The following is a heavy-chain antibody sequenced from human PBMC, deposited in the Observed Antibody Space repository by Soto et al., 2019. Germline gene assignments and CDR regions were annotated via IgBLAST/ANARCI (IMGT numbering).Heavy chain of an antibody. CDR3: AREGAVAGTGFGY. V-gene: IGHV4-59*01. CDR2: IYYSGIT. Sequence: KTSETLSLTCTVSDVSISGYYWSWIRQPPGKGLEWIGYIYYSGITNYNPSLKSRVTMSVDTSKNQFSLKLSSVTAADTAVYYCAREGAVAGTGFGYWGQGALVTVS. D-gene: IGHD6-19*01. J-gene: IGHJ4*02. CDR1: DVSISGYY.